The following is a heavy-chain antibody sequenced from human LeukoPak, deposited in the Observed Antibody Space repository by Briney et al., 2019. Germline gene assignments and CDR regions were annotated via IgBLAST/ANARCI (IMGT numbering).Heavy chain of an antibody. J-gene: IGHJ4*02. Sequence: SETLSLTCTVSGGSISSSYCSWIRQPPGKGLEWIGYIYYSGITNYNPSLKSRVTISVDTSKNQFSLNLSSVTAADTAVYYCARGYNYANFAYWGQGTLVTLSS. D-gene: IGHD5-24*01. CDR3: ARGYNYANFAY. V-gene: IGHV4-59*01. CDR1: GGSISSSY. CDR2: IYYSGIT.